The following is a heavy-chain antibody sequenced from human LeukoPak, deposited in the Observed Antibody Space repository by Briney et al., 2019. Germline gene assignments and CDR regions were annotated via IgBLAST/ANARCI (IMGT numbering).Heavy chain of an antibody. J-gene: IGHJ3*02. Sequence: PSETLSLTCAVYGGSFSGYYWSWIRQPPGKGLEWIGEINHSGSTNYNPSLKSRVTISVDTSKNQFSLKLSSVTAADTAVYYCARDTNYYDSSGYQSTTPEAFDIWGQGTMVTVSS. CDR2: INHSGST. CDR1: GGSFSGYY. D-gene: IGHD3-22*01. CDR3: ARDTNYYDSSGYQSTTPEAFDI. V-gene: IGHV4-34*01.